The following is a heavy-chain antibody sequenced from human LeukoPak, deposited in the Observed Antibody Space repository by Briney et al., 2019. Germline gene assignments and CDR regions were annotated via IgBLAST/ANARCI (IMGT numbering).Heavy chain of an antibody. D-gene: IGHD3-22*01. CDR1: GFTFDDYA. V-gene: IGHV3-43D*03. CDR3: AKGGVYDSSVYFDY. Sequence: GGSLRLSCAASGFTFDDYAMHWARQSPGKGLEWVSLIGWDGGYTYYADSVKGRFTISRDNSKNSLYLQMNSLRAEDTALYYCAKGGVYDSSVYFDYWGQGTLVTVSS. CDR2: IGWDGGYT. J-gene: IGHJ4*02.